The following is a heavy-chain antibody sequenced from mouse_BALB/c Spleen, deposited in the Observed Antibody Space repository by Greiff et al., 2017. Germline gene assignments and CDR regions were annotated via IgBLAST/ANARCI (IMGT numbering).Heavy chain of an antibody. D-gene: IGHD1-1*02. CDR3: ARQGGYYFDY. CDR1: GFTFSSYG. J-gene: IGHJ2*01. V-gene: IGHV5-6*01. Sequence: EVNLVESGGDLVKPGGSLKLSCAASGFTFSSYGMSWVRQTPDKRLEWVATISSGGSYTYYPDSVKGRFTISRDNAKNTLYLQMSSLKSEDTAMYYCARQGGYYFDYWGQGTTLTVSS. CDR2: ISSGGSYT.